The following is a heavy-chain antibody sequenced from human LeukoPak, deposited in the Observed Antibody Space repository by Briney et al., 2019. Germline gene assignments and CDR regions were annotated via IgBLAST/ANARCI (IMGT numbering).Heavy chain of an antibody. Sequence: ASVKVSCKASGGTFSSYAISWVRQAPGQGLEWMGGIIPIFGTANYAQKFQGRVTITADESTSTAYMELSSLRSEDTAVYYCARMGKAVAGLFDYWGQGTLVTVSS. CDR3: ARMGKAVAGLFDY. J-gene: IGHJ4*02. CDR1: GGTFSSYA. CDR2: IIPIFGTA. V-gene: IGHV1-69*13. D-gene: IGHD6-19*01.